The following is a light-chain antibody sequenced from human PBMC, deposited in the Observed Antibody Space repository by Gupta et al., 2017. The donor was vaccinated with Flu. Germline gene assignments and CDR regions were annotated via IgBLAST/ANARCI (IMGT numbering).Light chain of an antibody. CDR3: NSRDSSGNPVV. J-gene: IGLJ2*01. Sequence: SPELTQHPAVSVPLGQTVRITCQGDSLRSYYASGYQQKPGQAPVLVIYVKNNRPSGIPDRFSGSSSGNTASWTITGAQAEEEADDYCNSRDSSGNPVVCGGGTKLTVL. CDR1: SLRSYY. CDR2: VKN. V-gene: IGLV3-19*01.